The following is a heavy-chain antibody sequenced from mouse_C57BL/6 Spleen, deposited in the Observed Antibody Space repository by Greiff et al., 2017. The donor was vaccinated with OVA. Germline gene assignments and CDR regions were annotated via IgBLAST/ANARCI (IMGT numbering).Heavy chain of an antibody. CDR3: ARWGTTVVAPDY. Sequence: QVQLQQPGTELVKPGASVKLSCKASGCTFTSYWMHWVKQRPGQGLEWIGNINPSNGGTNYNEKFKSKATLTVDKSSSTAYMQLSSLTSEDSAVYYCARWGTTVVAPDYWGQGTTLTVSS. D-gene: IGHD1-1*01. CDR1: GCTFTSYW. V-gene: IGHV1-53*01. J-gene: IGHJ2*01. CDR2: INPSNGGT.